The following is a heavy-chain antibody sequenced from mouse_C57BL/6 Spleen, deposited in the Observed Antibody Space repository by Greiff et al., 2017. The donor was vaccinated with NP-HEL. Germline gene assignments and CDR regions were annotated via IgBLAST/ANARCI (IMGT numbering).Heavy chain of an antibody. Sequence: EVKVEESGGGLVQPGGSMKLSCAASGFTFSDAWMDWVRQSPEKGLEWVAEIRNKANNHATYYAESVKGRFTISSDDSKSSVYLQMNSLRAEDTGIYYCTRRNYYVLYYAMDYWGQGTSVTVSS. CDR3: TRRNYYVLYYAMDY. V-gene: IGHV6-6*01. D-gene: IGHD1-1*01. CDR2: IRNKANNHAT. CDR1: GFTFSDAW. J-gene: IGHJ4*01.